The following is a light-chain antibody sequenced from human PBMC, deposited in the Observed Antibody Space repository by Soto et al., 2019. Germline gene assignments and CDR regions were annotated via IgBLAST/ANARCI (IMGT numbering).Light chain of an antibody. CDR1: QNTLKY. Sequence: DIQLTQSPSSLSASVGDRVTITCRASQNTLKYISWYQKKPGQAPKLLIYDASTLPSGIPSRFSGSGFGTDFTLTIGSLQPEDFATYYCQQSYSFVTFGQGTRLEIK. J-gene: IGKJ5*01. CDR3: QQSYSFVT. CDR2: DAS. V-gene: IGKV1-39*01.